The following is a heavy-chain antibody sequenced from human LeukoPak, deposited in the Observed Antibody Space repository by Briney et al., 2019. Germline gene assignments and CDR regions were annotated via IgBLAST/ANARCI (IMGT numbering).Heavy chain of an antibody. CDR3: AKDSDIVVVVAAVLGPY. CDR2: IRYDGSNK. V-gene: IGHV3-30*02. J-gene: IGHJ4*02. CDR1: GFTFSSYG. D-gene: IGHD2-15*01. Sequence: PGGSLRLSCAASGFTFSSYGMHWVRQAPGKGLEWVAFIRYDGSNKYYADSVKGRFTISRDNSKNTLYLQMNSLRAEDTAVYYCAKDSDIVVVVAAVLGPYWGQGTLVTDSS.